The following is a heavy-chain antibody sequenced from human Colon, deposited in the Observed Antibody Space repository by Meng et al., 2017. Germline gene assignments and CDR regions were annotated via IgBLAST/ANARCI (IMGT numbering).Heavy chain of an antibody. CDR1: GFTFSSYW. D-gene: IGHD5-24*01. J-gene: IGHJ6*02. Sequence: GESLKISCAASGFTFSSYWMHWVRQAPGKGLGWVSRINSDGSSTSYADSVKGRFTISRDNAKNTLYLQMNRLRAEDTAVYYWAREAEMATRKLTYSYGMDVWGQGTTVTVSS. CDR2: INSDGSST. CDR3: AREAEMATRKLTYSYGMDV. V-gene: IGHV3-74*01.